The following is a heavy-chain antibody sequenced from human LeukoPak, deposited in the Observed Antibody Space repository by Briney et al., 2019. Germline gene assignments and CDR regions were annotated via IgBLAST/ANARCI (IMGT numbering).Heavy chain of an antibody. CDR3: AREGYCTSSSCYGLQNFDY. CDR1: GFTFSSYC. Sequence: GGSLRLSCAASGFTFSSYCMNWVRQAPGKGLEWVSYISSSSSTIYYADSVKDRFTISRDNAKNSLYLQMNSLRAEDTAVYYCAREGYCTSSSCYGLQNFDYWGQGTLVTVSS. J-gene: IGHJ4*02. CDR2: ISSSSSTI. D-gene: IGHD2-2*01. V-gene: IGHV3-48*01.